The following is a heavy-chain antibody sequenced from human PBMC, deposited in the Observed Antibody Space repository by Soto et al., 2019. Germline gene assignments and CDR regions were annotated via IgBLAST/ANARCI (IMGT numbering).Heavy chain of an antibody. V-gene: IGHV3-30-3*01. Sequence: WGSLRLSCAASGFTFSSYAMHWVRQAPCKGLEWVAVISYDGSNKYYADSVKGRFTISRDNSKNTLYLQMNSLRAEDTAVYYCARDLSSGYSYGSHPGYWGQGTLVTVSS. CDR2: ISYDGSNK. J-gene: IGHJ4*02. CDR1: GFTFSSYA. D-gene: IGHD5-18*01. CDR3: ARDLSSGYSYGSHPGY.